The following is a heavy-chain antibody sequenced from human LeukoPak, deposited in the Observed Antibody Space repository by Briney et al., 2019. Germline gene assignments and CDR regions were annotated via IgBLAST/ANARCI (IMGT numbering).Heavy chain of an antibody. CDR3: ARDGMATTPWDAFDI. J-gene: IGHJ3*02. CDR2: ISSSSSYI. V-gene: IGHV3-21*01. D-gene: IGHD5-24*01. Sequence: PGGSLRLSCAASGFTFSSYSMNWVRQAPGKGLEWVSSISSSSSYIYYADSVKGRFTISRDNAKNSLYLQMNSLRAEDTAVYYCARDGMATTPWDAFDIWGQGTMVTVSS. CDR1: GFTFSSYS.